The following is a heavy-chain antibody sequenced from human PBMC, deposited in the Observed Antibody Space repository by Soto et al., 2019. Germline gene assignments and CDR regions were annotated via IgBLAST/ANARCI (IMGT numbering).Heavy chain of an antibody. CDR1: GFPFSSYW. D-gene: IGHD2-2*01. CDR3: ARGGYYYDN. V-gene: IGHV3-74*01. J-gene: IGHJ4*02. Sequence: QTGGSLRLSCAASGFPFSSYWMHWVRQTPGKGLVWVSRINSDGSGTRYTDSVKGRFTISRDNAKNTLYLQMNSLRAEDTAVYYCARGGYYYDNWGQGTLVTVSS. CDR2: INSDGSGT.